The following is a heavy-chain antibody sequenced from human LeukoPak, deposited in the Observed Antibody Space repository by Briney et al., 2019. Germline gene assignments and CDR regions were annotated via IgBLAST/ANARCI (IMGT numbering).Heavy chain of an antibody. CDR1: GFTFSNYA. V-gene: IGHV3-23*01. CDR3: AKEIGYSYGYYAFDI. J-gene: IGHJ3*02. D-gene: IGHD5-18*01. Sequence: PGGSLRLSCAASGFTFSNYAMSWVRQAPGKGLEWVSGISGSGGSTYHADSVKGRFTISRDNSKNTLYLQMNSLRDEDTAVYYCAKEIGYSYGYYAFDIWGQGTIVTVSS. CDR2: ISGSGGST.